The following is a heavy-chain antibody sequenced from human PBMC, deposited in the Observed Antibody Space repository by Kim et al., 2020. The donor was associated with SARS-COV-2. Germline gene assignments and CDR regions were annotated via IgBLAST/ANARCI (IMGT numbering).Heavy chain of an antibody. V-gene: IGHV1-18*01. CDR1: GYTFTSYG. Sequence: ASVKVSCKASGYTFTSYGISWVRQAPGQGLEWMGWISAYNGNTNYAQKLQGRVTMTTDTSTSTAYMELRSLRSDDTAVYYCAREPYYYDSSGRYGMDVWGQGTTVTVSS. J-gene: IGHJ6*02. CDR3: AREPYYYDSSGRYGMDV. D-gene: IGHD3-22*01. CDR2: ISAYNGNT.